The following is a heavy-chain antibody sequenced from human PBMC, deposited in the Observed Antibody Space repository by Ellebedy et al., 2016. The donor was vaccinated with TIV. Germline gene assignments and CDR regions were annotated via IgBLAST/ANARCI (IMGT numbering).Heavy chain of an antibody. D-gene: IGHD1-1*01. CDR3: ARDRGTTSQNGWYFDS. J-gene: IGHJ4*02. Sequence: GESLKISXAASGFTFSNYGMTWVRQAPGKGLEWVSAISGNGGNTYYADSVKGRFTISRDNSKNTLYLQMNSLRVEDTAMYYCARDRGTTSQNGWYFDSWGQGALVTVSS. V-gene: IGHV3-23*01. CDR1: GFTFSNYG. CDR2: ISGNGGNT.